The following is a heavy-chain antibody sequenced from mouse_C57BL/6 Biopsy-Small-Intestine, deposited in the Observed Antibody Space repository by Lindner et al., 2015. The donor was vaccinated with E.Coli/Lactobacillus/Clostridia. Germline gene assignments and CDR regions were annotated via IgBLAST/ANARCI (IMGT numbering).Heavy chain of an antibody. V-gene: IGHV14-4*01. D-gene: IGHD3-3*01. CDR2: IDPENGDA. CDR1: GFNIKDDY. CDR3: AREEGYYAMDY. J-gene: IGHJ4*01. Sequence: VQLQESGAELVKPGASVKLSCTASGFNIKDDYMHWVKQRPEQGLEWIGWIDPENGDAEYASKFQGKATITADTSSNTAYLQLSSLTSEDTAVYYCAREEGYYAMDYWGQGTSVTVSS.